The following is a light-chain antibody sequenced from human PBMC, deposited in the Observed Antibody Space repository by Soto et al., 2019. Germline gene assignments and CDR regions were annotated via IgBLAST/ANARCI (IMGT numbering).Light chain of an antibody. Sequence: IQMTQSPSSVSAFVGDRVTITCRASQSINRWLAWYQQRPGKGPKLLIFAASSLQSGVPSRFSGSGSGTDFTLTISSLQPEDFTTYYCQQTNSFPLTFGGGTKVEMK. J-gene: IGKJ4*01. CDR2: AAS. CDR3: QQTNSFPLT. V-gene: IGKV1-12*01. CDR1: QSINRW.